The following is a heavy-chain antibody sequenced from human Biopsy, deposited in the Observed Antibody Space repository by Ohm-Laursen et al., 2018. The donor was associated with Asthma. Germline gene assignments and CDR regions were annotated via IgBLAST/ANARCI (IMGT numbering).Heavy chain of an antibody. J-gene: IGHJ6*02. CDR1: GGSISSSSYY. CDR2: TNERGVT. CDR3: ARGPELDV. V-gene: IGHV4-39*07. Sequence: SETLSLTCTVSGGSISSSSYYWGWIRQSPGKGLEWIGETNERGVTNNNPSLKSRVIISIDTYWNRVSLKLTSVTAADTAVYYCARGPELDVWGQGTTVTVSS.